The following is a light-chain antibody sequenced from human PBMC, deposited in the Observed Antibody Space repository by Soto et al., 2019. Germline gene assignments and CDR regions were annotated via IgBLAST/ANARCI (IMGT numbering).Light chain of an antibody. J-gene: IGKJ5*01. CDR2: GAS. CDR3: QQYNNWLIT. Sequence: EIVMTQSPATLSVSPGERATLSCRASQSVSSNLAWYQQKPGQAPRLLIYGASTRATGIPARFSGSGSGTEFTLNISSLQSEDFAVYYCQQYNNWLITFGQGTRLEI. V-gene: IGKV3-15*01. CDR1: QSVSSN.